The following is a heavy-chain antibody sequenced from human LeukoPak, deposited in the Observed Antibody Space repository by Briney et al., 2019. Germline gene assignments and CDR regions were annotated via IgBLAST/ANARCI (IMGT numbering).Heavy chain of an antibody. CDR2: ISGSGGST. CDR1: GFTFSSYA. D-gene: IGHD3-10*01. V-gene: IGHV3-23*01. J-gene: IGHJ4*02. CDR3: ARDWASGPMAPDY. Sequence: GSLRLSCAASGFTFSSYAMSWVRQAPGKGLEWVSAISGSGGSTYYADSVKGRFTISRDNSKNTLYLQMNSLRAEDTAVYYCARDWASGPMAPDYWGQGTLVTVSS.